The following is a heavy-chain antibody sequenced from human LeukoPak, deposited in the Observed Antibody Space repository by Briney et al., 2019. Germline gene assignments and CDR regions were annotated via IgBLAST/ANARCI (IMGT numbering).Heavy chain of an antibody. CDR2: IYYSGST. D-gene: IGHD2-21*02. J-gene: IGHJ6*02. CDR1: GGSISSYY. Sequence: SETLSLTCTVSGGSISSYYWSWIRQPPGKGLEWIGYIYYSGSTNYNPSLKSRVTISVDTSKNQFSLKLSSATAADTAVYYCARQSCGGDCEHYYYYGMDVWGQGTTVTVSS. CDR3: ARQSCGGDCEHYYYYGMDV. V-gene: IGHV4-59*08.